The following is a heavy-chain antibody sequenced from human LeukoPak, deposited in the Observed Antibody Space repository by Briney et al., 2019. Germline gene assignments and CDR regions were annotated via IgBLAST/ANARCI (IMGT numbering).Heavy chain of an antibody. CDR2: IYYSGST. J-gene: IGHJ3*02. CDR3: ARDHIAAAGISDAFDI. Sequence: SETLSLTXTVSGGSISSYYWSWIRQPPGKGLEWIGYIYYSGSTYYNPSLKSRVTISVDTSKNQFSLKLSSVTAADTAVYYCARDHIAAAGISDAFDIWGQGTMVTVSS. D-gene: IGHD6-13*01. CDR1: GGSISSYY. V-gene: IGHV4-30-4*08.